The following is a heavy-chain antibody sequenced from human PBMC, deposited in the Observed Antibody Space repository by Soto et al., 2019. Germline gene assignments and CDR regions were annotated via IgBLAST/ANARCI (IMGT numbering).Heavy chain of an antibody. CDR2: ISSSGDYI. CDR1: EFTFSTYG. Sequence: EAQLVESGGGLVKPGGSLRLSCAASEFTFSTYGMNWVRQAPGKGLEWVSSISSSGDYIYYADSVKGRFTISRDNAKKSLYVQMNGLRAEDTAVYYCARDTPLGSGTYDSFDIWGQGTMVTVSS. V-gene: IGHV3-21*01. CDR3: ARDTPLGSGTYDSFDI. D-gene: IGHD2-2*01. J-gene: IGHJ3*02.